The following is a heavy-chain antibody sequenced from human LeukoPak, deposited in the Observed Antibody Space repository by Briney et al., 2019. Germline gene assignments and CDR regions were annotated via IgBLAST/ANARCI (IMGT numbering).Heavy chain of an antibody. J-gene: IGHJ3*02. CDR2: INWNGGST. V-gene: IGHV3-20*01. CDR3: ARDGLYDSRGVDAFDI. CDR1: GFTFDDYG. D-gene: IGHD3-22*01. Sequence: GGSLSLPCPASGFTFDDYGMSWVPQPQGKGLEWVPGINWNGGSTGYADSVKGRFTISRDNAKNSLYLQMNSLRAEDTALYHCARDGLYDSRGVDAFDIWGQGTMVTVSS.